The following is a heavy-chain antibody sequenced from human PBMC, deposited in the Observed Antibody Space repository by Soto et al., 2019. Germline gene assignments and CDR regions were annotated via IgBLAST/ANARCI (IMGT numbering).Heavy chain of an antibody. V-gene: IGHV1-69*02. J-gene: IGHJ4*02. Sequence: SVKVSCKASGDAFSSYTISWVRQAPGQGLEWMGRIIPILGIANYAQKFQGRVTITADKSTSTAYMELSSLRSEDTAVYYCARGSRGDSSGSYYAYDYWGQGTLVTVSS. CDR1: GDAFSSYT. CDR3: ARGSRGDSSGSYYAYDY. CDR2: IIPILGIA. D-gene: IGHD3-22*01.